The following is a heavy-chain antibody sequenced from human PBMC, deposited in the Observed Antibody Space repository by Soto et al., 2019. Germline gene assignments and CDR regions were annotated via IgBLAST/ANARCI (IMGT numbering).Heavy chain of an antibody. V-gene: IGHV4-4*02. J-gene: IGHJ4*02. CDR3: ARDRLARGIPVAGRIDY. Sequence: PSETLSLTCYVSGDSIRSDKWWSWVRQSPGRGLEWIGEINHSGSTNYNPSLKSQVTISVDTSKNQFSLKLSSVTAEDTAIYYCARDRLARGIPVAGRIDYWGQGALVTVSS. CDR2: INHSGST. CDR1: GDSIRSDKW. D-gene: IGHD6-19*01.